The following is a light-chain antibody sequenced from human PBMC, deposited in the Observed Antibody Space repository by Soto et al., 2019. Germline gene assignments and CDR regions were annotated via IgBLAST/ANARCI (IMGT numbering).Light chain of an antibody. V-gene: IGKV3-15*01. CDR1: QSVSTN. CDR2: GAS. J-gene: IGKJ4*01. CDR3: QQYNNWPLT. Sequence: EVVVTQSPATLSVSPGERVTLSCRASQSVSTNLAWYQQKPGQATRHLISGASTRATDIPARFSGSGSGTEFTLTISSLQSEDLAVYYCQQYNNWPLTFGGGTKVEIK.